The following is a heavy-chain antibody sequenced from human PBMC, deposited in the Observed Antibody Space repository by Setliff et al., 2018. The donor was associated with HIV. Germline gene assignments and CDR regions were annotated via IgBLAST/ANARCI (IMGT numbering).Heavy chain of an antibody. CDR3: ARGRISVEAAPLGWFDP. CDR2: IIGYKGNT. J-gene: IGHJ5*02. V-gene: IGHV1-18*01. D-gene: IGHD6-6*01. CDR1: GYTFTNYA. Sequence: ASVKVSCKASGYTFTNYAISWIRQAPGQGLEWLGWIIGYKGNTNYAQKLQGRVTMTTETSTSTAYMELRSLRSDDTAVYYCARGRISVEAAPLGWFDPWGQGTLVTVSS.